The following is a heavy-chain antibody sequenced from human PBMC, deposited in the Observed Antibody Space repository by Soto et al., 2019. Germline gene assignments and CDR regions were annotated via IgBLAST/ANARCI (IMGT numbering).Heavy chain of an antibody. CDR3: AGEDRLTYYYDSSGYFGFDY. CDR2: ISAYNGNT. J-gene: IGHJ4*02. CDR1: GYTFTSYG. Sequence: QVQLVQSGAEVKKPGASVKVSCKASGYTFTSYGISWVRQAPGQGLEWMGWISAYNGNTNYAQKLQGRVTMTTDTSTSTAYMELRSLRSDDTAVYYCAGEDRLTYYYDSSGYFGFDYWGQGTLVTVSS. V-gene: IGHV1-18*01. D-gene: IGHD3-22*01.